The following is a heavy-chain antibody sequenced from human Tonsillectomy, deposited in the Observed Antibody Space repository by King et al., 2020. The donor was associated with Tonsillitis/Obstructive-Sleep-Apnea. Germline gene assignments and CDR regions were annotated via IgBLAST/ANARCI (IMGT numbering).Heavy chain of an antibody. Sequence: QLVQSGAEVKKPGASVKVSCKASGYTFTSYGISWVRQAPGQGLEWMGWISAYNGNTNYAQKLQGRVTMTTDTSTSTAYMELRSLRSDDTAVYYCATHQLYGGNSRSSYYYYMDVWGKGTTVTVSS. V-gene: IGHV1-18*01. D-gene: IGHD4-23*01. CDR1: GYTFTSYG. J-gene: IGHJ6*03. CDR3: ATHQLYGGNSRSSYYYYMDV. CDR2: ISAYNGNT.